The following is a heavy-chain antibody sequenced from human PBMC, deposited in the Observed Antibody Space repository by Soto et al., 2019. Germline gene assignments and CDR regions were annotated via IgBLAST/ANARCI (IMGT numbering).Heavy chain of an antibody. CDR3: ARDGIVVVVAAPPVDYYYGMDV. Sequence: QVQLVQSGAEVKKPGASVKVSCKASGYTFTSYGISWVRQAPGQGLEWMGWISAYNGNTNYAQKLQGRVTMTTDTSTSTAYMELRSLRADDTAVYYCARDGIVVVVAAPPVDYYYGMDVWGQGTTVTVSS. J-gene: IGHJ6*02. CDR2: ISAYNGNT. V-gene: IGHV1-18*01. CDR1: GYTFTSYG. D-gene: IGHD2-15*01.